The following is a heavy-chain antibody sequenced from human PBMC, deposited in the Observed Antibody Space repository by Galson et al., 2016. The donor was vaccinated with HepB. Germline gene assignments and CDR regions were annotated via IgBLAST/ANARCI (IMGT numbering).Heavy chain of an antibody. CDR2: TYYRSKWYN. J-gene: IGHJ6*02. CDR1: GDSVSSNSAA. CDR3: ARGAGGEGANYYYYGMDV. V-gene: IGHV6-1*01. Sequence: CAISGDSVSSNSAAWNWIGQSPSRGLEWLGRTYYRSKWYNDYAVSVKSRITINPDTSKNHFSLQLNSVTPEDTAVYFCARGAGGEGANYYYYGMDVWGQGATVTVSS. D-gene: IGHD4/OR15-4a*01.